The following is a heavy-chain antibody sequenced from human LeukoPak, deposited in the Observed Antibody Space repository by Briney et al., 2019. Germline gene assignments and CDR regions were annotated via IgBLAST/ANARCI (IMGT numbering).Heavy chain of an antibody. J-gene: IGHJ4*02. Sequence: GGSLILSCTASGFTFGDYVMSWVRQAPGKGLEWVGFIRTKAYGGTTQYAASVKGRFTISRDDSINVAYLEMNSLQTEDTAMYYCTRGLSYYASGSYLYWGQGTLVTVSS. D-gene: IGHD3-10*01. CDR1: GFTFGDYV. CDR2: IRTKAYGGTT. V-gene: IGHV3-49*04. CDR3: TRGLSYYASGSYLY.